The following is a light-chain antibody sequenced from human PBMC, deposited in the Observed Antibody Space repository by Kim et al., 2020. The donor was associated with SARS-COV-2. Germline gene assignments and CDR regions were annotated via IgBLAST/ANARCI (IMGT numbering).Light chain of an antibody. CDR1: KSNIGTNT. CDR2: SND. V-gene: IGLV1-44*01. J-gene: IGLJ2*01. Sequence: QRVVMSCSGSKSNIGTNTIIWYQHLPGTAPNRLFYSNDEPPGAVHDRYAGWKAGTSASLAISGLESEDEADYYCAGCDDSVDDEVFGGGTQLIVL. CDR3: AGCDDSVDDEV.